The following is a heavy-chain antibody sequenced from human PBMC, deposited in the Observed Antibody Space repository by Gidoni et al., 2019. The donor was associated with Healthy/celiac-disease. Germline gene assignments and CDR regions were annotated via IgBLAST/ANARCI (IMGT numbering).Heavy chain of an antibody. Sequence: EINHSGSTNYNPSLKSRVTISVDTSKNQFSLKLSSVTAADTAVYYCASGVVVPAAMVRYYYGMDVWGQGTTVTVSS. CDR3: ASGVVVPAAMVRYYYGMDV. J-gene: IGHJ6*02. CDR2: INHSGST. D-gene: IGHD2-2*01. V-gene: IGHV4-34*01.